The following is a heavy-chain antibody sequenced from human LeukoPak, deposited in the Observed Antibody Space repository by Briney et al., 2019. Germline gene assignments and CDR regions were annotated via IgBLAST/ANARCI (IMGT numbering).Heavy chain of an antibody. Sequence: ASVKVSCTASGYTFTNYHIAWVRQAPGQGLEWMGWVSTNDGNTVYAQRLQGRVTMTTDTSTSVAYMELRSLTSDDTAVYYCTRAPPGMTMMTDYWGQGTLVTVSS. CDR1: GYTFTNYH. V-gene: IGHV1-18*01. CDR2: VSTNDGNT. D-gene: IGHD3-22*01. J-gene: IGHJ4*02. CDR3: TRAPPGMTMMTDY.